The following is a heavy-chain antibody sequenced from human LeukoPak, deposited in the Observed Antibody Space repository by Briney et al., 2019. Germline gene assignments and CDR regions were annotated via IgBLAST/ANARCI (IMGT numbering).Heavy chain of an antibody. Sequence: SETLSLTCTVSGGSISTYYWTWIRQPPGKGLEWIGYIYYSGSTNYNPSLKSRVTISVDTSKNQFSLKLSSVTAADTAVYYCARVPAAPRLYMDVWGQGTTVIVSS. CDR3: ARVPAAPRLYMDV. CDR1: GGSISTYY. CDR2: IYYSGST. V-gene: IGHV4-59*01. J-gene: IGHJ6*02. D-gene: IGHD2-2*01.